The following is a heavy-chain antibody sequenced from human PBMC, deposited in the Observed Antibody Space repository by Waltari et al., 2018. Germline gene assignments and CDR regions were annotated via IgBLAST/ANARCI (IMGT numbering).Heavy chain of an antibody. D-gene: IGHD3-10*01. CDR3: AKVLDSSSIFDY. CDR1: GGSISSGSYY. J-gene: IGHJ4*02. Sequence: VQLQESGPGLVKPSQTLSLTCTVSGGSISSGSYYWSWIRQPAGKGLEWVSGISWNSGSIGYADSVKGRFTISRDNAKNSLYLQMNSLRAEDTALYYCAKVLDSSSIFDYWGQGTLVTVSS. V-gene: IGHV3-9*01. CDR2: ISWNSGSI.